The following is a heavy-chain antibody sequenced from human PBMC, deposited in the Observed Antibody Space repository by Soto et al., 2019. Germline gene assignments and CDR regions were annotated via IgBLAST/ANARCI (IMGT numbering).Heavy chain of an antibody. V-gene: IGHV4-31*03. CDR3: ARVHAGVNTFDP. D-gene: IGHD3-22*01. J-gene: IGHJ5*02. CDR1: GGSISSGGYY. CDR2: IYYSGST. Sequence: QVQLQESGPGLVKPSQTLSLTCTVSGGSISSGGYYWSWIRQHPGKGLEWIGYIYYSGSTYYNPPLNSRVTISVDTSKDQFSLKLSSVTAADTAVYYCARVHAGVNTFDPWGQGTLVTVSS.